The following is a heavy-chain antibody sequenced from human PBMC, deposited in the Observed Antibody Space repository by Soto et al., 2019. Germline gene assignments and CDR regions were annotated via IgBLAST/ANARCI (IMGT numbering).Heavy chain of an antibody. J-gene: IGHJ4*02. CDR2: IYYSGST. Sequence: PSETLSLTCTVSGGSISSSSYYWGWIRQPPGKGLEWIGSIYYSGSTYYNPSLKSRVTISVDTSKNQFSLKLSSVTAADTAVYYCARRVPAAYFGYWGQGTLVTVSS. V-gene: IGHV4-39*01. D-gene: IGHD2-2*01. CDR3: ARRVPAAYFGY. CDR1: GGSISSSSYY.